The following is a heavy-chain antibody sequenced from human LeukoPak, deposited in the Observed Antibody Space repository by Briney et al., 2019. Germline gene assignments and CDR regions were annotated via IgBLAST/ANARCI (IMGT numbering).Heavy chain of an antibody. CDR1: GFTFSDYY. D-gene: IGHD3-22*01. CDR3: ARADSSGYYWVFDY. V-gene: IGHV3-11*01. J-gene: IGHJ4*02. Sequence: GGSLRLSCAASGFTFSDYYMSWIRQAPGKGLEWVSYISSSGSTIYYADSVKGRFTISRDNAKNSLYLQMNSLRAEDTAVYYCARADSSGYYWVFDYWGQGTLVTASS. CDR2: ISSSGSTI.